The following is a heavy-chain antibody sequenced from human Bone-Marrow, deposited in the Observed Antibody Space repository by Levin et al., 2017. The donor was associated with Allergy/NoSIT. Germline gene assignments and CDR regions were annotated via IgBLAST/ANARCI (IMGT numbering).Heavy chain of an antibody. CDR3: ARGLRLRYFDWLNIPAMDV. Sequence: AGGSLRLSCAASGFTFSSYSMNWVRQAPGKGLEWVSSISSSSSYIYYADSVKGRFTISRDNAKNSLYLQMNSLRAEDTAVYYCARGLRLRYFDWLNIPAMDVWGKGTTVTVSS. D-gene: IGHD3-9*01. J-gene: IGHJ6*03. CDR2: ISSSSSYI. V-gene: IGHV3-21*01. CDR1: GFTFSSYS.